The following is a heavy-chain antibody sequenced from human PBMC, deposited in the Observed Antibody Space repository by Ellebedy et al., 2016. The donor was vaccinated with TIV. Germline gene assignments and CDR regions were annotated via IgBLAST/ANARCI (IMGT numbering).Heavy chain of an antibody. D-gene: IGHD3-10*01. CDR1: GGSISSSSYY. CDR2: IYYSGST. J-gene: IGHJ5*02. Sequence: GSLRLSCTVSGGSISSSSYYWGWIRQPPGKGLEWIGSIYYSGSTYYNPSLKSRVTISVDTSKNQFSLKLSSVTAADTAVYYCARVYYGSGSYRYNWFDPWGQGTLVTVSS. V-gene: IGHV4-39*01. CDR3: ARVYYGSGSYRYNWFDP.